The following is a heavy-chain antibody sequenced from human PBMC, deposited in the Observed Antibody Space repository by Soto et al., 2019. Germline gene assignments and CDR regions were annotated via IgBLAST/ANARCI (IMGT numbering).Heavy chain of an antibody. CDR1: GFTFDDYA. J-gene: IGHJ4*02. D-gene: IGHD6-6*01. CDR3: AKDDYSSSSGMDY. Sequence: EVQLVESGGGLVQPGRPLRLSCAASGFTFDDYAMHWVRQAPGKGLEWVSSINWNSGSIGYADSVKGRFTISRDNAKNSLYLQMNSLRAEDTALYYCAKDDYSSSSGMDYWGQGTLVTVSS. V-gene: IGHV3-9*01. CDR2: INWNSGSI.